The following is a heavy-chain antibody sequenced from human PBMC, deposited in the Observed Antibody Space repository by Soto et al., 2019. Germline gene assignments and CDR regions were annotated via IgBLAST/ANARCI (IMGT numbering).Heavy chain of an antibody. CDR3: ARGGTRGMVKYNWFDP. D-gene: IGHD3-10*01. CDR2: IYHSGST. CDR1: GGSISSGCYS. V-gene: IGHV4-30-2*01. J-gene: IGHJ5*02. Sequence: SETLSLTCAVSGGSISSGCYSWSWIRQPPGKGLEWIGYIYHSGSTYYNPSLKSRVTISVDRSKNQFSLKLSSVTAADTAVYYCARGGTRGMVKYNWFDPWGQGTMVTVSS.